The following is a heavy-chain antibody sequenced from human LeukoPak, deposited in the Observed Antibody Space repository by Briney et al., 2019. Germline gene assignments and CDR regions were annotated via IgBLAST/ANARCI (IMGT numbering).Heavy chain of an antibody. D-gene: IGHD3-22*01. V-gene: IGHV3-66*01. J-gene: IGHJ5*02. CDR1: GFTVSSNY. CDR2: IYSGGST. Sequence: GGSLRLSCAASGFTVSSNYMSWVRQAPGKGLEWVSVIYSGGSTYYADSVKGRFTISRDNSKNTLYLQMNSLRAEDTAVYYCARDDRSGYYSNGWFDPWGQGTLVTVSS. CDR3: ARDDRSGYYSNGWFDP.